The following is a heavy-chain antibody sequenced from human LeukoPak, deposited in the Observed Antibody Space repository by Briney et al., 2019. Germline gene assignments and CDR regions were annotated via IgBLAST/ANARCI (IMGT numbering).Heavy chain of an antibody. CDR3: ARDPYSGNYGAYYYYYMDV. D-gene: IGHD1-26*01. J-gene: IGHJ6*03. V-gene: IGHV3-74*01. Sequence: GGSLRLFCVASEFTYNNYWMHWVREVPGKGLVGVSRIISDGSSTTYADSVKGRFTIYRDNAKYSLYLQMDSLRVEDTAVYYCARDPYSGNYGAYYYYYMDVWGKGTTVTISS. CDR2: IISDGSST. CDR1: EFTYNNYW.